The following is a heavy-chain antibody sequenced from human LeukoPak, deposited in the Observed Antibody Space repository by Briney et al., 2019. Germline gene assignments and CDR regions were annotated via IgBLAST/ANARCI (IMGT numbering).Heavy chain of an antibody. CDR1: GFTFSSYA. CDR2: ISGSGGST. J-gene: IGHJ2*01. D-gene: IGHD1-20*01. Sequence: GGSLRLSCAASGFTFSSYAMSWVRQAPGKGLEWVSAISGSGGSTYYADSVKGRFTTSRDNSKNTLYLQMNSLRAEDTAVYYCAKRWGITGTTYFDLWGRGTLVTVSS. CDR3: AKRWGITGTTYFDL. V-gene: IGHV3-23*01.